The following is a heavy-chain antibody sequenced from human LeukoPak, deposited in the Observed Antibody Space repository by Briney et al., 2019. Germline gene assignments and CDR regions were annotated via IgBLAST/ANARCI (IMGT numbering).Heavy chain of an antibody. CDR1: GFTFSSYA. Sequence: GGSLRLSCAASGFTFSSYALSWVRQAPGKGLEWGSVISGSGGSTYYADSVKGRFTISRDNSKNTLYLQMNSLRAEDTAVYYCAKDRQGSGSTGAYYYYGMDVWGQGTTVTVSS. D-gene: IGHD3-10*01. CDR2: ISGSGGST. V-gene: IGHV3-23*01. J-gene: IGHJ6*02. CDR3: AKDRQGSGSTGAYYYYGMDV.